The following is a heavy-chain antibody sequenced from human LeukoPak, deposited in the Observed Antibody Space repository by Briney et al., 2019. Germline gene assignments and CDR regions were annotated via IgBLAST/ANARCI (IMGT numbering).Heavy chain of an antibody. CDR2: IYYSVST. CDR3: ARDGADYENWFDP. Sequence: SQTLSLTRTVSGGSPSSYYCSWIRQPPRTGREWIGYIYYSVSTNYNPSLKTRVTISVDTSKNQFSLKLSSVTAADTAVYYCARDGADYENWFDPWGQRTLVTVSS. D-gene: IGHD4-17*01. J-gene: IGHJ5*02. CDR1: GGSPSSYY. V-gene: IGHV4-59*01.